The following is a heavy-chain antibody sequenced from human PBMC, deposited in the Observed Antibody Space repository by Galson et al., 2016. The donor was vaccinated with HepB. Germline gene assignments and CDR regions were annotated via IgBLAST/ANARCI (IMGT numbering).Heavy chain of an antibody. CDR1: GFIFRNHQ. CDR2: IEGDGTSP. V-gene: IGHV3-74*03. Sequence: SLRLSCAVSGFIFRNHQMHWIRQVPGKGLMWVARIEGDGTSPMYAPSVKGRFTISSDSAENTVYLQMNRLRAEDTALYYCARDLSGPDHWGQGTQVTVSP. CDR3: ARDLSGPDH. J-gene: IGHJ4*02.